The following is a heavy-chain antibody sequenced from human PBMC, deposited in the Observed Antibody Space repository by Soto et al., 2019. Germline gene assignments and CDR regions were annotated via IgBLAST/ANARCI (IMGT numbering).Heavy chain of an antibody. CDR3: ARGFDGDYFDY. CDR2: IYHSGST. D-gene: IGHD3-10*01. Sequence: SETLSLTCAVSGGSISSGGYSWSWIRQPPGKGLEWIGYIYHSGSTYYNPSLKSRVTISVDRSKNQFSLKLSSVTAADTAVYYCARGFDGDYFDYWGQGTLVTVSS. CDR1: GGSISSGGYS. V-gene: IGHV4-30-2*01. J-gene: IGHJ4*02.